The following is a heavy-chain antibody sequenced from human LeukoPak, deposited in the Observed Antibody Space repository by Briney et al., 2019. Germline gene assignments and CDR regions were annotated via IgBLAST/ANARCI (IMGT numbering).Heavy chain of an antibody. J-gene: IGHJ5*01. CDR1: GFTFSSYE. CDR2: IHHTGHI. V-gene: IGHV4-34*08. CDR3: ALFEVVVGSTQDS. D-gene: IGHD2-15*01. Sequence: GSLRLSCAASGFTFSSYEMNWVRQPPGKGLEWIAEIHHTGHINYNPSLKSRVTVSVDRSKNQFSLKLTSVTAADTAVYYCALFEVVVGSTQDSWGQGTLVTVSS.